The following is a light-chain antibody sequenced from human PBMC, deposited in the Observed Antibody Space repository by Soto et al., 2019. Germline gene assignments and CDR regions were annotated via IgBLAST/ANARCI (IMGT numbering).Light chain of an antibody. J-gene: IGKJ2*01. CDR1: QTISSR. CDR2: KAT. CDR3: QQYNEFLYT. Sequence: DIQMTQSPSSLSASVGDRVTITCRASQTISSRLAWYQQKPGQAPKLLIYKATNLQTGVASRFSGSGSGTEFSLTISSLQPDDFAVYYCQQYNEFLYTFGQGTRLDI. V-gene: IGKV1-5*03.